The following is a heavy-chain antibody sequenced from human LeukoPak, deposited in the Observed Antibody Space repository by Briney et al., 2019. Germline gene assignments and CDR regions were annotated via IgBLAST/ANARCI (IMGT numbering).Heavy chain of an antibody. CDR2: IYYSGGT. V-gene: IGHV4-59*01. D-gene: IGHD1-1*01. CDR3: ARVGSGSFDY. J-gene: IGHJ4*02. Sequence: SETLSLTCTVSGGSISSYYWSWIRQPPGKGLEWIGYIYYSGGTNYNPSLKSRITTSIDASKNQFSLKLSSVTAADTAVYYCARVGSGSFDYWGQGTLVTVSS. CDR1: GGSISSYY.